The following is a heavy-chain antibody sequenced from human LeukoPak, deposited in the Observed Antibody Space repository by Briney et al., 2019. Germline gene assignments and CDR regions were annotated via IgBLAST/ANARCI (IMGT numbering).Heavy chain of an antibody. V-gene: IGHV3-30*18. Sequence: PGGSLRLSCAASGFTFSSYGMHWVRQAPGKGLEWVAVISYDGSNKYYADSVKGRFTISRDNSKNTLYLQMNSLRAEDTAVYYCAKLGIYDSSGYYYVRDFDYWGQGTLVTVSS. D-gene: IGHD3-22*01. CDR1: GFTFSSYG. CDR3: AKLGIYDSSGYYYVRDFDY. CDR2: ISYDGSNK. J-gene: IGHJ4*02.